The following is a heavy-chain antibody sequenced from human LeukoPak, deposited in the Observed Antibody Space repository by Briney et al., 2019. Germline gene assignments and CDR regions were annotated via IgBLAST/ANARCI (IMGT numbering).Heavy chain of an antibody. CDR1: GGSFSGYY. V-gene: IGHV4-59*01. D-gene: IGHD3-10*01. CDR2: IYYSGNT. CDR3: AREQISMIRGFDN. J-gene: IGHJ4*02. Sequence: SETLSLTCAVYGGSFSGYYWSWIRQPPGKGLELIGYIYYSGNTNYNPSLKSRVAISIDTSKKQFSLKLTSVTAADTAVYYCAREQISMIRGFDNWGQGTLVTVSS.